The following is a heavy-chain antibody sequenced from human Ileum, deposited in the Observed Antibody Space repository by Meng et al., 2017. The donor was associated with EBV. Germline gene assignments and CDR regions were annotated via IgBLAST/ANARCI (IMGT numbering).Heavy chain of an antibody. CDR3: ARVNGDCFSTICYKGWFDP. CDR2: IYYSGRT. J-gene: IGHJ5*02. D-gene: IGHD2-2*02. CDR1: GGSVSIGNNY. Sequence: HRREAGPGPVKPSQTPPLPFTVSGGSVSIGNNYWIWSRQPPGKGLEWIGYIYYSGRTYYNPSLESRVTMSVDTSKNQFSLNLNSVTAADTAVYYCARVNGDCFSTICYKGWFDPWGQGTLVTVSS. V-gene: IGHV4-30-4*01.